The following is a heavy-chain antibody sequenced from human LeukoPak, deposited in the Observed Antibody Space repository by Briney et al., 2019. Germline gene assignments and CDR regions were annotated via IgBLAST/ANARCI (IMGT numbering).Heavy chain of an antibody. Sequence: SETLSLTCTVSGGSISSSSYYWGWIRQPPGKGLEWIGSIYDSGSTYYNPSLKSRVTRLLDTSKNHMSWKLTSVTAADTAIYFCARASETAMVTLWGQGTLVTVSS. D-gene: IGHD5-18*01. J-gene: IGHJ4*02. V-gene: IGHV4-39*02. CDR1: GGSISSSSYY. CDR3: ARASETAMVTL. CDR2: IYDSGST.